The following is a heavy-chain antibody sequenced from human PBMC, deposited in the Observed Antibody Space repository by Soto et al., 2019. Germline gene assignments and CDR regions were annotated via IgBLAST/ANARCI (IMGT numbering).Heavy chain of an antibody. Sequence: PGGSLRLSCAASEFTFSNYAMHWVRQAPGKGLQWLAVISYDGNNKYYADSVEGRFTISRDNSKNTVYLQMNGLRLEDTAVYYCARGPSYSDSYFDHWGQGTLVTVSS. V-gene: IGHV3-30*03. CDR3: ARGPSYSDSYFDH. CDR2: ISYDGNNK. J-gene: IGHJ4*02. CDR1: EFTFSNYA. D-gene: IGHD4-17*01.